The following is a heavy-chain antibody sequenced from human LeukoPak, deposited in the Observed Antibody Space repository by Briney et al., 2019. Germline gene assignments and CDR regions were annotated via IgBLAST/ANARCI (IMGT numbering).Heavy chain of an antibody. J-gene: IGHJ4*02. D-gene: IGHD3-10*01. Sequence: ASVKVSCKASGYTFTSYDINWVRQATGQGLEWMGWMNPNSGNTGYAQKFQGRVTMTRNTSISTAYMELSSLRSEDTAVYYCAISLLLLWFGEPALGYWGQGTLVTVSS. CDR3: AISLLLLWFGEPALGY. CDR2: MNPNSGNT. CDR1: GYTFTSYD. V-gene: IGHV1-8*01.